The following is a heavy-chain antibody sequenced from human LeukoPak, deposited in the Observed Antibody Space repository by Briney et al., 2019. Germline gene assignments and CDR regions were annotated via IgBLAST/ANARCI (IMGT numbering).Heavy chain of an antibody. Sequence: GGSLRLSCGASGFTFSNALMSWVRQAPGKGLEWVGHIKTNSDGGTTDYAAPVKGRFTISRDDSKNTLYLQINSLKTEDTAVYYCATDFTVGATLDYWGQGTLVTVSS. J-gene: IGHJ4*02. CDR2: IKTNSDGGTT. V-gene: IGHV3-15*01. CDR1: GFTFSNAL. CDR3: ATDFTVGATLDY. D-gene: IGHD1-26*01.